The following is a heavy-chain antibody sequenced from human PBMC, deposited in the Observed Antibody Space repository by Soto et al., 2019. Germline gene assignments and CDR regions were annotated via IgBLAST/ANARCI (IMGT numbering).Heavy chain of an antibody. CDR3: ARDGVAAGNINFVY. Sequence: GASVKVSCKASGGTFSSYAISWVRQAPGQGLEWMGGIIPIFGTANYAQKFQGRVTITADESTSTAYMELSSLRSEDTAVYYCARDGVAAGNINFVYWGQGTLVTVFS. CDR2: IIPIFGTA. D-gene: IGHD6-25*01. J-gene: IGHJ4*02. CDR1: GGTFSSYA. V-gene: IGHV1-69*13.